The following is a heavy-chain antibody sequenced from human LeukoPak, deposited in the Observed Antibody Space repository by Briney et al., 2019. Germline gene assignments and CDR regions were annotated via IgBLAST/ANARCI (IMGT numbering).Heavy chain of an antibody. Sequence: ASVKVSCKASGYTFTSYGISWVRQPPGQGLEWMGWISAYNGNTNYAQKLQGRVTMITDTSTSTAHMELRSLSSDDTAVYYCARCGDSSRWYTASYFDYWGQGTLVTVSS. V-gene: IGHV1-18*01. CDR2: ISAYNGNT. J-gene: IGHJ4*02. CDR3: ARCGDSSRWYTASYFDY. D-gene: IGHD6-19*01. CDR1: GYTFTSYG.